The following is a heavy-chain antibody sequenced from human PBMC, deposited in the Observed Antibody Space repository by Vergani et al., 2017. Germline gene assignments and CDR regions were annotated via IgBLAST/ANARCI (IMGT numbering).Heavy chain of an antibody. CDR3: AKELSLLWFGDGLGYFDY. V-gene: IGHV3-23*04. CDR2: ISGSGGST. CDR1: GFTFDDYA. D-gene: IGHD3-10*01. Sequence: EVQLVESGGGLVQPGRSLRLSCAASGFTFDDYAMHWVRQAPGKGLEWVSGISGSGGSTYYADAVKGRFTISRDNSKNTLYLQMNSLRAEDTAVYYCAKELSLLWFGDGLGYFDYWGQGTLVTVSS. J-gene: IGHJ4*02.